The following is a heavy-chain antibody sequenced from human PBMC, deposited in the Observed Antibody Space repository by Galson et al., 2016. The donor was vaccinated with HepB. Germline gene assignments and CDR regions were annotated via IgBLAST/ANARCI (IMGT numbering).Heavy chain of an antibody. Sequence: SLRLSCAASAFTFSNYWMYWVRQAPGKGLVWVSRINSDGSSASYAESVKGRFTISRDNAKNTLYLQANSLRAEDTAVYYCARALRDDFWRGYYSGNRYYYGMDVWGQGTTVTVSS. V-gene: IGHV3-74*01. D-gene: IGHD3-3*01. CDR3: ARALRDDFWRGYYSGNRYYYGMDV. CDR1: AFTFSNYW. J-gene: IGHJ6*02. CDR2: INSDGSSA.